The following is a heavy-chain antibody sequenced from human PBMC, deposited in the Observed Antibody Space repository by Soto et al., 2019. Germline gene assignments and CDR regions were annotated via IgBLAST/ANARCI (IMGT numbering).Heavy chain of an antibody. CDR1: DGSVSSPTYY. V-gene: IGHV4-39*01. Sequence: LSLTCTVSDGSVSSPTYYWAWVRRPPGKGLQWIGNVYYSGSTFYNPSLKSRVTVSIDTSKNQFSLSLGALTASDTAVYYCARVLTGSRAFDFWGQRALVTVSS. CDR3: ARVLTGSRAFDF. D-gene: IGHD1-20*01. J-gene: IGHJ4*02. CDR2: VYYSGST.